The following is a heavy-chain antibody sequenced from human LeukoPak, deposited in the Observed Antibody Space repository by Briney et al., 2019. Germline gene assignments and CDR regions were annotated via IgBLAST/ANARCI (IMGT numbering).Heavy chain of an antibody. CDR1: GYTFTSYG. D-gene: IGHD4-11*01. CDR3: AKSNYAYYYYYMDV. Sequence: ASVKVSCKASGYTFTSYGISWVRQAPGQGLEWMGWISAYNGNTNYAQKPQGRVTMTTDTSTSTAYMELRSLRSDDTAVYYCAKSNYAYYYYYMDVWGKGTTVTVSS. CDR2: ISAYNGNT. V-gene: IGHV1-18*01. J-gene: IGHJ6*03.